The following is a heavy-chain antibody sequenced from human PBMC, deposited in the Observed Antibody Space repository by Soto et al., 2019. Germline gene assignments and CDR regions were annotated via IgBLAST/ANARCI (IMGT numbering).Heavy chain of an antibody. CDR3: ARGQALLWFGEFCNWFDP. D-gene: IGHD3-10*01. Sequence: SETLSLTCAVYGGSFSGYYWSWIRQPQGKGLEWIGEINHSGSTNYNPSLKSRVTISVDTSKNQFSLKLSSVTAADTAVYYCARGQALLWFGEFCNWFDPWGQGTLVTVS. CDR2: INHSGST. J-gene: IGHJ5*02. CDR1: GGSFSGYY. V-gene: IGHV4-34*01.